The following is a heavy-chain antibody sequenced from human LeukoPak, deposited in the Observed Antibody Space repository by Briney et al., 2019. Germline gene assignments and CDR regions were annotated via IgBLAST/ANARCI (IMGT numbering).Heavy chain of an antibody. J-gene: IGHJ4*02. Sequence: GGSLRLSCAASGFTFSNYWMDWVRQAPGKGLEWVANVKEDGSDTYYVESVKGRFTISRDNAKKSLYLQMNSLTAEDTAVYYCTRAPDYWGQGTPVTVSS. CDR1: GFTFSNYW. CDR3: TRAPDY. CDR2: VKEDGSDT. V-gene: IGHV3-7*04.